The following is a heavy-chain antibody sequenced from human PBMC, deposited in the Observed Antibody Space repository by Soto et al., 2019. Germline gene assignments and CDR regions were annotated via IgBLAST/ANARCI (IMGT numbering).Heavy chain of an antibody. Sequence: EVQLLESGGGLVQPGGSLRLSCSASGFTFSSYAMSWVRQAPGKGLEWVSAISGSGGSTYYADSVKGRFTISRDNSKNTLYLQMNSLRAEDTAVYYCAKPLRPTNYYFDYWGQGTLVTVCS. CDR3: AKPLRPTNYYFDY. D-gene: IGHD3-10*01. CDR2: ISGSGGST. CDR1: GFTFSSYA. V-gene: IGHV3-23*01. J-gene: IGHJ4*02.